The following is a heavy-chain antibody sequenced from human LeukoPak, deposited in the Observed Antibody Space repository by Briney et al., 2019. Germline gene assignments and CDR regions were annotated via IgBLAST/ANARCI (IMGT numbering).Heavy chain of an antibody. D-gene: IGHD6-13*01. CDR2: ISAYNGNT. V-gene: IGHV1-18*01. J-gene: IGHJ3*02. CDR3: ARGANRSWYAAFDI. Sequence: ASVKVSCKASGYTFTNYGISWVRQAPGQGLEWMGWISAYNGNTNYAQKLQGRVTMTTDTSTSTAYMELSSLRSEDTAVYYCARGANRSWYAAFDIWGQGTMVTVSS. CDR1: GYTFTNYG.